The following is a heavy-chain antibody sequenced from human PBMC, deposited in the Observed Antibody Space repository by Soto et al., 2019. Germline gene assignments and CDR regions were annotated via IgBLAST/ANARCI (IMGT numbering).Heavy chain of an antibody. CDR2: IYHSGST. D-gene: IGHD6-19*01. V-gene: IGHV4-39*07. CDR3: ASRGSGWSPFDY. Sequence: SETLSLTCTVAGGSVNIGTYYWSWIRQPPGKGLEWIGEIYHSGSTNYNPSLKSRVTISVDKSKNQFSLKLSSVTAADTAVYYCASRGSGWSPFDYWGQGTLVTVSS. CDR1: GGSVNIGTYY. J-gene: IGHJ4*02.